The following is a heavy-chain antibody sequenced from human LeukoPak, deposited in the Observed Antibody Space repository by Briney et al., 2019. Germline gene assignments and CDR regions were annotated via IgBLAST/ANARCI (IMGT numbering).Heavy chain of an antibody. CDR1: GFTFSSFG. CDR2: ISYDGSNK. Sequence: PGRSLRLSCAASGFTFSSFGMYWVRQAPGKGLEWVAVISYDGSNKYYADSVKGRFTISRDNSKNTLYLQMNSLGTEDTAVYYCAKRMGPSIAATDLDYWGQGTLVTVSS. CDR3: AKRMGPSIAATDLDY. V-gene: IGHV3-30*18. D-gene: IGHD6-13*01. J-gene: IGHJ4*02.